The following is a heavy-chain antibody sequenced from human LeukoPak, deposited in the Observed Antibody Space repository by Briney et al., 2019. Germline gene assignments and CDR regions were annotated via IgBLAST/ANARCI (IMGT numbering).Heavy chain of an antibody. CDR1: GYTFTSYY. D-gene: IGHD2-2*01. V-gene: IGHV1-46*01. J-gene: IGHJ5*02. Sequence: ASVKVSCKASGYTFTSYYMHWVRQAPGQGLEWMGIINPSGGSTSYAQKFQGRVTMTRDTSTSTVYMELSSLRSEDTAVYYCARMGCSRTSCYGIDWFDPWGQGTLVTVSS. CDR3: ARMGCSRTSCYGIDWFDP. CDR2: INPSGGST.